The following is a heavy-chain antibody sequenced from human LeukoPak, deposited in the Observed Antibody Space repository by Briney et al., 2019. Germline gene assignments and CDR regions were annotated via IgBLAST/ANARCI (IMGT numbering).Heavy chain of an antibody. Sequence: SETLSLTCTVSGGSISSSSYYWGWIRQPPGKGLEWIGSIYYSGSTYYNPSLKSRVTISVDTSKNQFSLKLSSVTAADTAVYYCARGAVTRGWFDPWGQGTLVTVSS. CDR3: ARGAVTRGWFDP. D-gene: IGHD4-17*01. V-gene: IGHV4-39*01. CDR1: GGSISSSSYY. CDR2: IYYSGST. J-gene: IGHJ5*02.